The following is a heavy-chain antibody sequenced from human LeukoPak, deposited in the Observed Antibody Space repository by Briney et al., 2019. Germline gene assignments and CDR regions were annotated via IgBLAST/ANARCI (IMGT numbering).Heavy chain of an antibody. CDR3: ARDYSGSHDY. J-gene: IGHJ4*02. D-gene: IGHD1-26*01. CDR2: IYYSGST. V-gene: IGHV4-59*01. CDR1: GGSFSSYY. Sequence: SETLSLTRTVSGGSFSSYYWSWIRQAPGKGLEWIGYIYYSGSTNYNPSLQSRVTISVDTSKNQFSLKLSSVTAADTAVYYCARDYSGSHDYWGQGTLVTVSS.